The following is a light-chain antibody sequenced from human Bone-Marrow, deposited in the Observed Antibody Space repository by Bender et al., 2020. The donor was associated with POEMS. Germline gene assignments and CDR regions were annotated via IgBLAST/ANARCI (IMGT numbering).Light chain of an antibody. J-gene: IGLJ2*01. V-gene: IGLV3-25*03. CDR1: ELPRQL. CDR3: QSADTFGTHVV. Sequence: SYELTQPPSVSVSPGQTARITCSGDELPRQLAFWYQQKPGQAPVVVISKDTERPSGIPERFSGSKSGTVATLTISGVQAEDEAEYFCQSADTFGTHVVFGGGTKVTVL. CDR2: KDT.